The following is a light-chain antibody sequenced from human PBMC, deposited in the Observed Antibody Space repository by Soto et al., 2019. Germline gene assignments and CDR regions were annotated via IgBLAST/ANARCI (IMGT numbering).Light chain of an antibody. CDR3: LQDYGYPRT. V-gene: IGKV1-6*01. CDR2: AAS. J-gene: IGKJ1*01. Sequence: AIQMTQSPFSLPASVGDRVTITCRASQDIRDEVGWYQQKPGKAPKLLISAASNLQSGVPSRFSGSGSATDFTLTISSLQPEDFATYYCLQDYGYPRTFGQGTKVESK. CDR1: QDIRDE.